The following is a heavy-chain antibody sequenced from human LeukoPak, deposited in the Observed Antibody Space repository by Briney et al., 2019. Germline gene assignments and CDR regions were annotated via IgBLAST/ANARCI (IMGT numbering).Heavy chain of an antibody. J-gene: IGHJ4*02. CDR2: IIPIFGTA. CDR3: ARDPNTAMVNGGDY. CDR1: GRLFRRLA. Sequence: SVEVLCKASGRLFRRLAVRCAPQAPAQGLELVRGIIPIFGTANYAQKFQGRVTITADESTSTAYMELSSLRSEDTAVYYCARDPNTAMVNGGDYWGQGTLVTVSS. D-gene: IGHD5-18*01. V-gene: IGHV1-69*13.